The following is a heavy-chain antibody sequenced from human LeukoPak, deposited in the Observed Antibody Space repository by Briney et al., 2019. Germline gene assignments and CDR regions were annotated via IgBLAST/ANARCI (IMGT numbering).Heavy chain of an antibody. J-gene: IGHJ4*02. D-gene: IGHD1-26*01. CDR1: RITFSYHS. CDR3: AREDAGSSLDY. V-gene: IGHV3-30*04. CDR2: ISSDGSNK. Sequence: GGSLRLSCAASRITFSYHSMHWVRQAPGKGLEWVAVISSDGSNKYYADSVKGRFTISRDSSQNTLYLQINSLRPEDTAVYYCAREDAGSSLDYWGQGTLVSDSS.